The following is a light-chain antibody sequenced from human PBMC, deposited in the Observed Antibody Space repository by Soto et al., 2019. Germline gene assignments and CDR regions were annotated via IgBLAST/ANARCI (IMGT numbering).Light chain of an antibody. Sequence: SYELTQPPSVSVAPGQTARITCGGNNIESKSVHWYQQRPGQAPVLVIYVDSDRPSGIPDRFSASTSGNTAALTISRVEAGDEADYYCQVWDTISDHYVFXSGTKLTV. V-gene: IGLV3-21*02. CDR2: VDS. CDR3: QVWDTISDHYV. J-gene: IGLJ1*01. CDR1: NIESKS.